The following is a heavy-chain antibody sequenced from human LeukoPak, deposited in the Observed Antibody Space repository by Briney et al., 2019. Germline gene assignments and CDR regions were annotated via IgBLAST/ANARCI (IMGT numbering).Heavy chain of an antibody. D-gene: IGHD3-9*01. CDR3: ARGPDFDWLFYFDY. CDR1: GFTFSSYS. CDR2: ISSSSSHI. V-gene: IGHV3-21*04. Sequence: GGSLRLSCAASGFTFSSYSMNWVRQAPGKGLEWVSSISSSSSHIYYADSVKGRFTISRDNAKNSLYLQMNSLRAADTAVYYCARGPDFDWLFYFDYWGQGTLVTVSS. J-gene: IGHJ4*02.